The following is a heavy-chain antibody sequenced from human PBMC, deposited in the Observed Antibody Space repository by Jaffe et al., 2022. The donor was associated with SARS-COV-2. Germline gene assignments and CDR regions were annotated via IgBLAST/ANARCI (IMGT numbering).Heavy chain of an antibody. V-gene: IGHV3-30-3*01. CDR2: ISYDGSNK. J-gene: IGHJ5*02. Sequence: QVQLVESGGGVVQPGRSLRLSCAASGFTFSSYAMHWVRQAPGKGLEWVAVISYDGSNKYYADSVKGRFTISRDNSKNTLYLQMNSLRAEDTAVYYCARGGDSSSLGGNWFDPWGQGTLVTVSS. CDR1: GFTFSSYA. D-gene: IGHD6-13*01. CDR3: ARGGDSSSLGGNWFDP.